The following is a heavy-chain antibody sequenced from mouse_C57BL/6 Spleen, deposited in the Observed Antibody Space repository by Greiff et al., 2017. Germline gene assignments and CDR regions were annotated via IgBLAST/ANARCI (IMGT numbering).Heavy chain of an antibody. CDR3: AIDYDGAWFAY. Sequence: QVQLKQSGAELVRPGTSVKLSCKASGYTFTSYWMHWVKQRPGQGLEWIGVIDPSDSYTNYNQKFKGKATLTVDTSSSTAYMQLSSLTSEDSAVYYCAIDYDGAWFAYWGQGTLVTVSA. J-gene: IGHJ3*01. CDR1: GYTFTSYW. CDR2: IDPSDSYT. D-gene: IGHD2-4*01. V-gene: IGHV1-59*01.